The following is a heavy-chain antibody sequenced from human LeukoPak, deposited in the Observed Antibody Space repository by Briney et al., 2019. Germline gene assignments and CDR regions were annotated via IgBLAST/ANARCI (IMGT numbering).Heavy chain of an antibody. CDR3: ARGFYYDLWSGIKWHPAYYFDY. D-gene: IGHD3-3*01. CDR1: GGSISSGGYY. J-gene: IGHJ4*02. CDR2: IYYSGST. Sequence: PSETLSLTCTVSGGSISSGGYYWSWIRQHPGKGLEWIGYIYYSGSTYYNPSLKSRATISMDTSKNQFSLRLSSVTAADTAMYYCARGFYYDLWSGIKWHPAYYFDYWGQGTLVTVSS. V-gene: IGHV4-31*03.